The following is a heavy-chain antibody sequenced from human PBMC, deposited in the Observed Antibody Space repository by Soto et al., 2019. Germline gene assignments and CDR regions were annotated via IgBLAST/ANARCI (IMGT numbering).Heavy chain of an antibody. V-gene: IGHV4-31*03. D-gene: IGHD4-4*01. CDR3: ARDLGEFKTTGVRGWFDP. CDR2: IYYSGST. J-gene: IGHJ5*02. Sequence: QVQRQESGPGLVKPSQTLSLTCTVSGGSISSGGYYWSWLRQHPGKGLEWIGYIYYSGSTYYNPSLKSRVTISVATSKNQFSLKPSSVTAADTAVYYCARDLGEFKTTGVRGWFDPWGQGTLVTVSS. CDR1: GGSISSGGYY.